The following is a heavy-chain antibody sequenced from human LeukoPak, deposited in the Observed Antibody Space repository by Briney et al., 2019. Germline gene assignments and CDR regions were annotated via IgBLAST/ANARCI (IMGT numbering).Heavy chain of an antibody. J-gene: IGHJ1*01. Sequence: VASVKVSCKASGYTFTSYDINWVRQATGQGLEWMGWMNPNSGNTGYAQKFQGRVTITRNTSISTAYMELSSLRSEDTAVYYCARTPSVYCSSTSCRTSQHWCHGTLVNFSS. CDR2: MNPNSGNT. D-gene: IGHD2-2*01. CDR3: ARTPSVYCSSTSCRTSQH. CDR1: GYTFTSYD. V-gene: IGHV1-8*03.